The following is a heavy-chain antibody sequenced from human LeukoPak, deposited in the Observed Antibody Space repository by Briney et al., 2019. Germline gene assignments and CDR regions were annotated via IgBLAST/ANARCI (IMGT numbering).Heavy chain of an antibody. CDR3: ARVYGSGYYFDY. D-gene: IGHD3-10*01. Sequence: ASVKVSCKASGYTSTGYYMHWVRQAPGQGLEWMGWINPNSGGTNYAQKFQGRVTMTRDTSISTAYMELSRLRSDDTAVYYCARVYGSGYYFDYWGQGTLVTVSS. J-gene: IGHJ4*02. V-gene: IGHV1-2*02. CDR1: GYTSTGYY. CDR2: INPNSGGT.